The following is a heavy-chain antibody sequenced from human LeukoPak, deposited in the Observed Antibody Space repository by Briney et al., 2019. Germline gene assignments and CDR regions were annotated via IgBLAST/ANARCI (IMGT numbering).Heavy chain of an antibody. V-gene: IGHV3-7*01. CDR2: IKTDASEK. D-gene: IGHD4-11*01. CDR1: GFIFSNCW. CDR3: ATYSTRNAREFQS. Sequence: GGSLRLSCEPSGFIFSNCWMTWVRQAPGKGLEWVANIKTDASEKYYADSVKGRFTISRDNAKMSLYLQMNSLRVEDTAVYYCATYSTRNAREFQSWGQGTLVTVSS. J-gene: IGHJ1*01.